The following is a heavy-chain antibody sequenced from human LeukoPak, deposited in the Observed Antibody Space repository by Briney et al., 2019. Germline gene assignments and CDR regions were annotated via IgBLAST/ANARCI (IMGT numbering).Heavy chain of an antibody. Sequence: GGSLRLSCAASGFTFSSYSMNWVRQAPGKGLEWVSSISSSSSTIYYADSVKGRFTISRDNAKNSLYLQMNSLRAEDTAVYYCARAPLVGATHSDYWGQGTLVTVSS. CDR1: GFTFSSYS. CDR2: ISSSSSTI. CDR3: ARAPLVGATHSDY. J-gene: IGHJ4*02. D-gene: IGHD1-26*01. V-gene: IGHV3-48*04.